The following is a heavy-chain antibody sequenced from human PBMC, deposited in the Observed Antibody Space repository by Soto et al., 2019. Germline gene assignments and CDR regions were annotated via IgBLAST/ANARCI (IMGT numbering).Heavy chain of an antibody. D-gene: IGHD3-22*01. J-gene: IGHJ6*02. CDR3: ASMIVARGMDG. V-gene: IGHV4-59*01. CDR2: IYYSGST. Sequence: SETLSLTCTGSGGSISSYYWSWIRQPPGKGLEWIGYIYYSGSTNYNPSLKSRVTISVDTSKNQFSLKLSSVTAADTAVYYCASMIVARGMDGWGQGTTVTVSS. CDR1: GGSISSYY.